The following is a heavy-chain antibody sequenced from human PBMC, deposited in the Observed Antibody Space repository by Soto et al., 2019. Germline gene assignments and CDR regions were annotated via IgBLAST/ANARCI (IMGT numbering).Heavy chain of an antibody. CDR1: GYTFTKYG. J-gene: IGHJ4*02. CDR3: AREMAGLGGEYDY. D-gene: IGHD3-16*01. Sequence: QVQLVQSGAEVKNPGASVKVSCKTSGYTFTKYGVGWVRQAPGQGLEWMGWISGSSGNANYAEEVQGRITLTTDTSTSTAYIELRSLRPDDTAVYYCAREMAGLGGEYDYWGQGTLVTVSS. V-gene: IGHV1-18*01. CDR2: ISGSSGNA.